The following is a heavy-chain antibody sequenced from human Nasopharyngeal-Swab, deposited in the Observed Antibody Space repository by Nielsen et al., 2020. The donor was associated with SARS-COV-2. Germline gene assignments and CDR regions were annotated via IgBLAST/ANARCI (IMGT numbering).Heavy chain of an antibody. CDR2: ISFDGTNI. V-gene: IGHV3-30*04. Sequence: GESLKISCAASGFIFHSFAMHWVRQSPGKGLEWVALISFDGTNIYYAGSVRGRSTISRDTSKDTLYLQMNNLRAEDTAVYYCVRDRDIFGYDSSGYYGADAFDLWGQGTMVTVSA. J-gene: IGHJ3*01. CDR1: GFIFHSFA. D-gene: IGHD3-22*01. CDR3: VRDRDIFGYDSSGYYGADAFDL.